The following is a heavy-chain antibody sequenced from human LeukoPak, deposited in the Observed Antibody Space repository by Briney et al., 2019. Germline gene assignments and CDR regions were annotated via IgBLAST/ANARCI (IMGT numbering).Heavy chain of an antibody. Sequence: SVKVSCKASGGASTEHAITWLRHAPGQGLEWMGRIIPILGRTYYAHNFRGRVTITADKSTSTVYREVSSLRSEDTAMYYCARPSESGGSVFDPLRLDVWGQGTTVTVSS. CDR3: ARPSESGGSVFDPLRLDV. CDR2: IIPILGRT. J-gene: IGHJ6*02. CDR1: GGASTEHA. V-gene: IGHV1-69*04. D-gene: IGHD3-9*01.